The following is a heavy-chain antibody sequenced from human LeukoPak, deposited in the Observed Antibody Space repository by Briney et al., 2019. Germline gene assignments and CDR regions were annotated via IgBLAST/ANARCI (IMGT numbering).Heavy chain of an antibody. Sequence: SETLSLTCTVSSGSISSASYYWGWIRQPPGKGLEWIGTIYYSGSTYYNPSLRSRVTISVDTSKNQFSLKLTSVTAADTAVYYCARDHGSGWYAVDYWGQGTLVTVSS. J-gene: IGHJ4*02. V-gene: IGHV4-39*02. D-gene: IGHD6-19*01. CDR1: SGSISSASYY. CDR2: IYYSGST. CDR3: ARDHGSGWYAVDY.